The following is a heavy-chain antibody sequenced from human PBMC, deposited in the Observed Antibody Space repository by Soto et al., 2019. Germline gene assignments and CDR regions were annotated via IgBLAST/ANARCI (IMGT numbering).Heavy chain of an antibody. V-gene: IGHV3-23*01. CDR2: ISGSGGGT. CDR3: AKFGMATTKRSPPYYIDY. Sequence: PGGSLRLSCAASGFTFSSYAMHWVRQAPGKGLEWVSSISGSGGGTYYADSVKGRFTFSRDNSKNTLYLQMNSLRAEDTAVYYCAKFGMATTKRSPPYYIDYWGQGALVTVSS. J-gene: IGHJ4*02. CDR1: GFTFSSYA. D-gene: IGHD1-1*01.